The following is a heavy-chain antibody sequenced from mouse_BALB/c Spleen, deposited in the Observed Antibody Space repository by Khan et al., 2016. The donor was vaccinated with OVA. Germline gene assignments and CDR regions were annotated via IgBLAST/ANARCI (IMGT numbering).Heavy chain of an antibody. CDR3: ARVYGGDFDY. D-gene: IGHD1-1*01. J-gene: IGHJ2*01. CDR2: ISYSGNT. V-gene: IGHV3-2*02. CDR1: GYSITTDYA. Sequence: EVKLEESGPGLVKPSQSLSLTYTVTGYSITTDYAWNWIRQFPGNKLEWMGYISYSGNTKYNPSLKSRISITRETSKNQFFLQLNSVTTEDTARYYCARVYGGDFDYWGQGTTLTVSS.